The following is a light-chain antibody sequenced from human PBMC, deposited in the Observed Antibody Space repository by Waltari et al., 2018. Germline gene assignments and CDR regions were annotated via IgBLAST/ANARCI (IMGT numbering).Light chain of an antibody. CDR3: CSYAGSYTVV. CDR2: DVS. V-gene: IGLV2-11*01. Sequence: QSALTQPRSVSGSPGQSVTISCTGTSNDVGGYNYVSRYQQHPGKAPKLMIYDVSKRPSGVPDRFSASKSGNTASLTISGLQAEDEADYYCCSYAGSYTVVFGGGTKLTVL. CDR1: SNDVGGYNY. J-gene: IGLJ2*01.